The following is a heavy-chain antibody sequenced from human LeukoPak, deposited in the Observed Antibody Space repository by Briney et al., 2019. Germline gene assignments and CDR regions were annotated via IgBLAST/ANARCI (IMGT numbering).Heavy chain of an antibody. Sequence: GASVKVSCKASGYTFTSYDINWVRQATGQGLEWMGWMNPNSGNTGYAQKFQGRVTMTRNTSISTAYMELSSLRSEDTAVYYCARTAYSYGYYYYYYYMDVWGKGTTVTISS. D-gene: IGHD5-18*01. CDR3: ARTAYSYGYYYYYYYMDV. V-gene: IGHV1-8*01. CDR1: GYTFTSYD. CDR2: MNPNSGNT. J-gene: IGHJ6*03.